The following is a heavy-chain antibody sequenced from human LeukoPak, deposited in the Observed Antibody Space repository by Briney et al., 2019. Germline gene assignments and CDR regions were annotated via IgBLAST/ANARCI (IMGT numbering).Heavy chain of an antibody. CDR3: ARASTSNYYYSY. Sequence: SETLSLTCTVSGASISTGGFYWSWILQHPGKGLEWIGNIYSSGSTSYNPSLMSRLSISVDTSKSQFSLELTSVTAADTAVYYCARASTSNYYYSYWGQGTLVTVPS. D-gene: IGHD3-22*01. CDR1: GASISTGGFY. CDR2: IYSSGST. V-gene: IGHV4-31*03. J-gene: IGHJ4*02.